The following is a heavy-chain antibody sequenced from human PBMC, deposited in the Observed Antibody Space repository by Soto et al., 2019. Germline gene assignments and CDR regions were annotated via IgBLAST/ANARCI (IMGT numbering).Heavy chain of an antibody. CDR1: GGSISSSSYY. CDR3: ARHVVQRGSSHYTVYYYGMDV. D-gene: IGHD2-15*01. J-gene: IGHJ6*02. CDR2: IYYSGST. Sequence: PSETLSLTCTVSGGSISSSSYYWGWIRQPPGKGLEWIGSIYYSGSTYYNPSLKSRVTISVDTSKNQFSLKLSSVTAADTAVYYCARHVVQRGSSHYTVYYYGMDVWGQGTTVTVSS. V-gene: IGHV4-39*01.